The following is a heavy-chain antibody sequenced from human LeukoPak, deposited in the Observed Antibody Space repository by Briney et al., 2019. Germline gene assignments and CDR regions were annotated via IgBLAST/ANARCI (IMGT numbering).Heavy chain of an antibody. D-gene: IGHD2-15*01. CDR1: GGSFSGYY. V-gene: IGHV4-34*01. J-gene: IGHJ4*02. CDR2: INHSGST. CDR3: ARLGYCSGGSCLRY. Sequence: PSETLSLTCAVYGGSFSGYYWSWIRQPLGKGLEWLGEINHSGSTNYNPSLKSRVTISVDTSKNQFSLKLSSVTAADTAVYYCARLGYCSGGSCLRYWGQGTLVTVSS.